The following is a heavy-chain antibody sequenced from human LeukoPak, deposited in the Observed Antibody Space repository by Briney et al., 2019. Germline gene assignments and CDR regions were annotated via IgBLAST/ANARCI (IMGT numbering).Heavy chain of an antibody. CDR2: INHSGST. J-gene: IGHJ4*02. D-gene: IGHD1-26*01. Sequence: SETLSLTCAVYGGSFSGYYWSWIRQPPGKGLEWIGEINHSGSTNYNPSLKSRVTISVDTSKNQFSLKLSSVTAADTAVYYCAKLVGATSLFAYWGQGTLSPSPQ. CDR3: AKLVGATSLFAY. V-gene: IGHV4-34*01. CDR1: GGSFSGYY.